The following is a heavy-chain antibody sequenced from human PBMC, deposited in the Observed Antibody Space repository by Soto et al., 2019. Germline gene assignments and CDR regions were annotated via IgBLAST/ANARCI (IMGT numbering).Heavy chain of an antibody. V-gene: IGHV1-2*04. CDR1: GYTFTGYY. CDR2: INPNSGGT. D-gene: IGHD3-9*01. J-gene: IGHJ3*02. CDR3: ARNGRYFDWLLPWERDAFDI. Sequence: GASVKVSCKASGYTFTGYYMHWVRQAPGQGLEWMGWINPNSGGTNYAQKFQGWVTMTRDTSISTAYMELSRLRSDDTAVYYCARNGRYFDWLLPWERDAFDIWGQGTMVTVSS.